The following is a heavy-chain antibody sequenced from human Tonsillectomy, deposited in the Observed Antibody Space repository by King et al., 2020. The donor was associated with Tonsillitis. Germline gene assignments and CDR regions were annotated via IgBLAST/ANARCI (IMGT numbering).Heavy chain of an antibody. CDR3: AKDPDYGADPHY. Sequence: VQLVESGGGVVQPGRSLRLSCAGSRFTFSSYGMHWVRQAPGKGLEWVAVISYDGSKKHYVDSVKGRFTISRDNSKNTLYLQMNSLRAEDTAMYYCAKDPDYGADPHYWGQGTLVTVSS. V-gene: IGHV3-30*18. CDR2: ISYDGSKK. CDR1: RFTFSSYG. J-gene: IGHJ4*02. D-gene: IGHD4-17*01.